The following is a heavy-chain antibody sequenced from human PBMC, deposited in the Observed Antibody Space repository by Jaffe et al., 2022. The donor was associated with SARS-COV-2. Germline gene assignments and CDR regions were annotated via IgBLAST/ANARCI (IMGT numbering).Heavy chain of an antibody. D-gene: IGHD2-15*01. CDR2: IDWDDDK. CDR3: ARFYCSGGTCLYAFDF. Sequence: QITLRESGPTLLKRTQTLTLTCNFSGFSIKTGGVSVGWIRQPPGKALEWLALIDWDDDKRYRTSLKNRLTITKDSSKNQVVLSMTNVDPVDTATYYCARFYCSGGTCLYAFDFWGQGTVVTVSS. V-gene: IGHV2-5*02. CDR1: GFSIKTGGVS. J-gene: IGHJ3*01.